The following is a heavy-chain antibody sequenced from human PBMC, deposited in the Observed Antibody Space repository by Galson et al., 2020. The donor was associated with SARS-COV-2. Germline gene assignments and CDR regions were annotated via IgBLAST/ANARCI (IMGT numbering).Heavy chain of an antibody. CDR2: ISYDGSNK. CDR3: AKESINMVRGVLPRAFDI. D-gene: IGHD3-10*01. J-gene: IGHJ3*02. CDR1: GFTFSSYG. Sequence: GGSLRLSCAASGFTFSSYGMHWVRQAPGKGLEWVAAISYDGSNKYYADSVKGRFTISRDNSKTTLYLQMNSLRAEDTAVYYCAKESINMVRGVLPRAFDIWGQGTMVTVSS. V-gene: IGHV3-30*18.